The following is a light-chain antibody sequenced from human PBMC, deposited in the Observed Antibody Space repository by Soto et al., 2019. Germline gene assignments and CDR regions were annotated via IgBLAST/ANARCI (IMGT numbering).Light chain of an antibody. V-gene: IGKV1-39*01. Sequence: DIQLTQSPSSLSASVGDRVTIICRASQSINHYLNWYQQKPRKAPQLLIYAASSLQSGVPSRFSGSGSGTDFTLTIRSLQPDDFATYYRQKSYSFPWTFGQGTKVE. J-gene: IGKJ1*01. CDR1: QSINHY. CDR2: AAS. CDR3: QKSYSFPWT.